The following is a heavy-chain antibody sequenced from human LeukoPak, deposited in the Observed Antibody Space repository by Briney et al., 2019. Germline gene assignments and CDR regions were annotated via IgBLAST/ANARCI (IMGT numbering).Heavy chain of an antibody. CDR2: XXXXXXXX. CDR1: GCSFTSYS. Sequence: GESLKISCKGSGCSFTSYSVAWVRQMPGKGLDXXXXXXXXXXXXXXSPSFQGQVNISADKSIRAAYLQWSSLKASDTAMYYCARQVGNYDSSGYGPSGYYDYYYMDVWGKGTTVTVSS. V-gene: IGHV5-51*01. D-gene: IGHD3-22*01. CDR3: ARQVGNYDSSGYGPSGYYDYYYMDV. J-gene: IGHJ6*03.